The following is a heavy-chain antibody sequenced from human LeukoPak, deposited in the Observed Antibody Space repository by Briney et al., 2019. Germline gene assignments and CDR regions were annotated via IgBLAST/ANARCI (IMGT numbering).Heavy chain of an antibody. V-gene: IGHV3-30*04. Sequence: GGSLRLSCVASGFTFSTSAMHWVRQAPGKGLEWVALISNDEKNKYYLDSVKGRFTISRDNSKNTLYLQMNSLRIDDTAVYYCARDGLYPDSDDLDSETFDYWGQGTLVTVSS. CDR1: GFTFSTSA. J-gene: IGHJ4*02. D-gene: IGHD2-8*01. CDR3: ARDGLYPDSDDLDSETFDY. CDR2: ISNDEKNK.